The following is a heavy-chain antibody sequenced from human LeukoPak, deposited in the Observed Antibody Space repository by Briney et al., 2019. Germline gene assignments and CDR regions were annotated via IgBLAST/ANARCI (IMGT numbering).Heavy chain of an antibody. J-gene: IGHJ6*02. CDR3: ARDGWLRSRPSGMDV. D-gene: IGHD5-12*01. CDR1: GGSISSHY. Sequence: SETLSLTCTVSGGSISSHYWTWLQQPPGKGLEGIGYIYYIGSTNYNPSLKSRVTISVDTSKNQFSLKLSSVTAADTAVYYCARDGWLRSRPSGMDVWGQGTTVIVSS. V-gene: IGHV4-59*11. CDR2: IYYIGST.